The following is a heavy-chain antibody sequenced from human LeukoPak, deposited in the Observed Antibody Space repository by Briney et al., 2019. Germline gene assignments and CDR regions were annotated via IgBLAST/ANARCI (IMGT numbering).Heavy chain of an antibody. CDR3: ARDRWFGELDY. D-gene: IGHD3-10*01. CDR1: GGSFSGYY. CDR2: INHSGST. Sequence: PSETLSLTCAVYGGSFSGYYWGWIRQPPGKGLGWIGEINHSGSTNYNPSLKSRVTISVDTSKNQFSLKLSSVTAADTAVYYCARDRWFGELDYWGQGTLVTVSS. J-gene: IGHJ4*02. V-gene: IGHV4-34*01.